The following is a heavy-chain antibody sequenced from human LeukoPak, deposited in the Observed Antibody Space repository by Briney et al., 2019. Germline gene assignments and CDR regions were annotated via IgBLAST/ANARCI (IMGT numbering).Heavy chain of an antibody. CDR1: GYTFTSYY. V-gene: IGHV1-46*01. Sequence: ASVKVSCKASGYTFTSYYMHWVRRAPGQGLEWMGIINPSGGSTSYAQKFQGRVTITADEFTSTAYMELSSLRSEDTAVYYCARASSLHYDYVWGSYQPPDYWGQGTLVTVSS. CDR2: INPSGGST. CDR3: ARASSLHYDYVWGSYQPPDY. J-gene: IGHJ4*02. D-gene: IGHD3-16*02.